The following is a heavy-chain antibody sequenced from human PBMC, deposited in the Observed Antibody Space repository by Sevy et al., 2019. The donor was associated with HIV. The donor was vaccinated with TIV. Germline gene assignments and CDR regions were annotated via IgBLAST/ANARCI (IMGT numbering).Heavy chain of an antibody. D-gene: IGHD2-15*01. CDR1: GYSFTSYW. Sequence: GESLKISCKGSGYSFTSYWIGWVRQMPGKGLEWMGILYPGDSDTKYSPSFQGQVTISADKSISTAYLQWSSLKASDTAMYYCAGRVAGYCGGGTCYSHYYAMDVWGQGTTVTVSS. CDR3: AGRVAGYCGGGTCYSHYYAMDV. V-gene: IGHV5-51*01. CDR2: LYPGDSDT. J-gene: IGHJ6*02.